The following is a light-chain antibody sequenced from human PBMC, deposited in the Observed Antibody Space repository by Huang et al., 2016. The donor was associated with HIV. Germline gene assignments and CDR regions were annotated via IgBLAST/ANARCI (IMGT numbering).Light chain of an antibody. CDR3: HQYNNWLLS. CDR1: RNLSSN. CDR2: GSS. Sequence: IVMTQSPATLSVSPGERVPLSCRAKRNLSSNLAWYQQGTGQAPRLLIYGSSTRAPGIPARFSGSGSGTDFSLTISSLQSEDFALYYCHQYNNWLLSFGGGTRVDI. V-gene: IGKV3-15*01. J-gene: IGKJ4*01.